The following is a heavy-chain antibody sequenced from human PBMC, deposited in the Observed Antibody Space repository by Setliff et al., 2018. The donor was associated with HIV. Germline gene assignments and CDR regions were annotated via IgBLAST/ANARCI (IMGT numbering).Heavy chain of an antibody. CDR2: IWYDGSHK. CDR3: AKDGSSGYYYYYMDV. D-gene: IGHD2-8*02. V-gene: IGHV3-33*06. CDR1: GFTFSSYA. J-gene: IGHJ6*03. Sequence: PGESLKISCAASGFTFSSYAMHWVRQSPAKGLEWVAVIWYDGSHKYYADSVRGRFTIYKDNSKNTLFLQMNSLTAEDMAVYYCAKDGSSGYYYYYMDVWGKGTTVTVSS.